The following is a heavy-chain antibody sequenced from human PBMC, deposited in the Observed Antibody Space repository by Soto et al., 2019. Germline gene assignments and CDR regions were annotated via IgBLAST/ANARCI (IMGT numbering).Heavy chain of an antibody. Sequence: EVQLEESGGGLAQPGESLRLSCVASGFTFKTYGMTWVRQAPGKGLQWVSYISSNTGIMYYADSVKGRLTISRDNAKNSLYLQMNSLRDEDTGVYYCATRREIMRYGLSGLDVWGQGTTVIVSS. CDR2: ISSNTGIM. CDR1: GFTFKTYG. J-gene: IGHJ6*02. D-gene: IGHD2-8*01. V-gene: IGHV3-48*02. CDR3: ATRREIMRYGLSGLDV.